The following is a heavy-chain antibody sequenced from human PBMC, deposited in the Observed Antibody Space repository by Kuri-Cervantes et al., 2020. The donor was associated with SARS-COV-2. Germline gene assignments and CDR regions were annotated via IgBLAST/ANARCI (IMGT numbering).Heavy chain of an antibody. CDR2: ITAYNGNT. Sequence: AAVKVSCKAPGYTFTSYGISWVRKARGQGLEWMGWITAYNGNTNYAQKLQGRVTMTTDTSTSTDYMELTSLSFEAVAVYYCDTSFISASSGYGDDYWGQGTLVTVSS. CDR1: GYTFTSYG. D-gene: IGHD3-22*01. CDR3: DTSFISASSGYGDDY. J-gene: IGHJ4*02. V-gene: IGHV1-18*03.